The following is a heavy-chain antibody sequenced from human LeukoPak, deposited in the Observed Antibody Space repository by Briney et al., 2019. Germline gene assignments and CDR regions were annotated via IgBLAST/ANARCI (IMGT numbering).Heavy chain of an antibody. CDR1: GFTFSNAW. CDR3: ARDLGYSSSWTRWFDP. CDR2: IKSKTDGGTT. D-gene: IGHD6-13*01. J-gene: IGHJ5*02. Sequence: GGSLRLSCAASGFTFSNAWMSWVRQAPGKGLEWVGRIKSKTDGGTTDYAAPVKGRFTISRDDSKNTLYLQMNSLKTEDTAVYYCARDLGYSSSWTRWFDPWGQGTLVTVSS. V-gene: IGHV3-15*01.